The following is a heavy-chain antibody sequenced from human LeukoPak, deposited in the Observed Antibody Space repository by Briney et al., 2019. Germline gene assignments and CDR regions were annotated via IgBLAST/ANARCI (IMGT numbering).Heavy chain of an antibody. D-gene: IGHD1-26*01. V-gene: IGHV3-74*01. CDR1: GFTFSTYA. CDR3: GRDLGGRGGA. CDR2: TNTDGSIT. J-gene: IGHJ5*02. Sequence: GGSLRLSCAASGFTFSTYAMSWVRQVPGTGLVWVSRTNTDGSITDYADSVKGRFTISRDNAKDTLYLQMNSLRPEDTAVYYCGRDLGGRGGAWGQGTLVTVSS.